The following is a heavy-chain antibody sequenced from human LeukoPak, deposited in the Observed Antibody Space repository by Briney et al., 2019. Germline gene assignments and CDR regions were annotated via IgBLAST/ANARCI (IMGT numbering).Heavy chain of an antibody. V-gene: IGHV3-73*01. D-gene: IGHD3-3*01. CDR2: IRSKANSYAT. Sequence: PGGSLRLSCAASGFTFSGSAMHWVRQASGKGLEWVGRIRSKANSYATAYAASVKGRFTISRDDSKNTAYLRMNSLKTEDTAVYYCTRHNYDFWSGGYYYYYMDVWGKGTTVTVSS. CDR1: GFTFSGSA. CDR3: TRHNYDFWSGGYYYYYMDV. J-gene: IGHJ6*03.